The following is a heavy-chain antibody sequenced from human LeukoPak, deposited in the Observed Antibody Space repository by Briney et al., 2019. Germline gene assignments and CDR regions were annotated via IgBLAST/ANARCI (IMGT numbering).Heavy chain of an antibody. D-gene: IGHD3-16*01. CDR3: AKGGPYYYYMDV. CDR2: ISWNSGSI. V-gene: IGHV3-9*01. J-gene: IGHJ6*03. CDR1: GFTFSSYG. Sequence: GGTLRLSCAASGFTFSSYGMTWVRQAPGKGLEWVSGISWNSGSIGYADSVKGRFTISRDNAKNSLYLQMNSLRAEDTALYYCAKGGPYYYYMDVWGKGTTVTISS.